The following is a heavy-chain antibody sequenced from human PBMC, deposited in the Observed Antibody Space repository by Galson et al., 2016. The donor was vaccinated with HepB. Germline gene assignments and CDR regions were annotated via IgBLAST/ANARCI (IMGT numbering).Heavy chain of an antibody. CDR2: IKSKTDAGTT. V-gene: IGHV3-15*01. J-gene: IGHJ4*02. CDR1: GVSVSDAW. CDR3: TTDCGWFCYFDF. D-gene: IGHD6-19*01. Sequence: SLRLSCAASGVSVSDAWMSWVRQAPGKGLEWLGRIKSKTDAGTTDYAAHVKGRFTISRDDSKNTLYLQLNRLKTEDTALYYCTTDCGWFCYFDFWGQGTLVTVSS.